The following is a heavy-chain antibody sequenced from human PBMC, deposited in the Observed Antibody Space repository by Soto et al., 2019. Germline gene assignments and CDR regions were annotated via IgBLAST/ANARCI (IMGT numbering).Heavy chain of an antibody. D-gene: IGHD3-22*01. CDR2: ISGSGGST. V-gene: IGHV3-23*01. Sequence: WGSLRLYCAASGFTFSSYAMSWVRQAPGKGLEWVSAISGSGGSTYYADSVKGRFTISRDNSKNTLYLQMNSLRAEDTAVYYCAKDLGIGVVINPEYYFDYWGQGTLVNVSS. CDR1: GFTFSSYA. J-gene: IGHJ4*02. CDR3: AKDLGIGVVINPEYYFDY.